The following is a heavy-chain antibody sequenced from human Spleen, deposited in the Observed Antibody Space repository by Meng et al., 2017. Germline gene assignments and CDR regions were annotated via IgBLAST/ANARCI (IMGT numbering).Heavy chain of an antibody. CDR2: IEYRGST. Sequence: QGPLEQWGAELPNPPAPLSPPCPVYGGAFIDHYWTWVRQSPGKGLEWIGEIEYRGSTNYNPSLQSRVTVSVDTIKKQFSLKLTSLTAADTAVYYCARGAIATIRSLDPWGQGTLVTVSS. CDR1: GGAFIDHY. D-gene: IGHD2-2*02. CDR3: ARGAIATIRSLDP. V-gene: IGHV4-34*01. J-gene: IGHJ5*02.